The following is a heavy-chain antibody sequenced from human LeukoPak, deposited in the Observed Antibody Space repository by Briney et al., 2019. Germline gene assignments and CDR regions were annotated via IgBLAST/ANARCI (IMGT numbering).Heavy chain of an antibody. CDR1: GYTFTGYY. J-gene: IGHJ6*03. CDR3: ARDPSEGSYDFWSGLYYYYYMDV. Sequence: ASVKVSCKASGYTFTGYYMHWVRQAPGQGLEWMGWINPHSGGTNYAQNFQGRVTMTRDTSISTAYMELSRLRSDDTAVYYCARDPSEGSYDFWSGLYYYYYMDVWGKGTTVTVSS. D-gene: IGHD3-3*01. CDR2: INPHSGGT. V-gene: IGHV1-2*02.